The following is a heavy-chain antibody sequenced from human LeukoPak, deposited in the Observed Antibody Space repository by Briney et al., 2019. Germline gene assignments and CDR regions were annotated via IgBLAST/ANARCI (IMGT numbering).Heavy chain of an antibody. CDR1: GYTFTSYG. V-gene: IGHV1-18*01. D-gene: IGHD3-3*01. Sequence: ASVKVSCKASGYTFTSYGISWVRQAPGQGLEWMGWISAYNGNTNYAQKLQGRVTMTTDTSTSTAYMELRSLRSDDTAVYYCARRLSITIFGVVIPEGTGAFDIWGQGTMVTVSS. CDR2: ISAYNGNT. CDR3: ARRLSITIFGVVIPEGTGAFDI. J-gene: IGHJ3*02.